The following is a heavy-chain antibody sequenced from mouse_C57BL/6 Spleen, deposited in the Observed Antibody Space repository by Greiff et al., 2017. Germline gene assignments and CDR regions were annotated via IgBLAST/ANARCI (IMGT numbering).Heavy chain of an antibody. Sequence: VKLQQPGAELVKPGASVKLSCKASGYTFTSYWMQWVKQRPGQGLEWIGEIDPSDSYTNYNQKFKGKATLTVDTSSSTAYMQLSSLTSEDSAVYYCAQDYGSRGPAYWGQGTLVTVSA. J-gene: IGHJ3*01. CDR1: GYTFTSYW. CDR2: IDPSDSYT. CDR3: AQDYGSRGPAY. D-gene: IGHD1-1*01. V-gene: IGHV1-50*01.